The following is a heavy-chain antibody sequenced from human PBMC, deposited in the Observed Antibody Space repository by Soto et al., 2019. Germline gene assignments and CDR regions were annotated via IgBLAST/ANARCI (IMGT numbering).Heavy chain of an antibody. CDR3: SRGSYYYDNSGYYYAY. CDR1: GGSISSSSYY. Sequence: SETLSLTCTVSGGSISSSSYYWGWIRQPPGKGLEWIGSIYYTGPTYYSPSLKSRVTISVDTSKNQVSLKLSSVTAADTAVYFCSRGSYYYDNSGYYYAYWGQGTLVTVSS. V-gene: IGHV4-39*01. CDR2: IYYTGPT. D-gene: IGHD3-22*01. J-gene: IGHJ4*02.